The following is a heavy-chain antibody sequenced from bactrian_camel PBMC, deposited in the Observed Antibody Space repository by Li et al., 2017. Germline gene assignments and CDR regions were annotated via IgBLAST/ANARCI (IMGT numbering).Heavy chain of an antibody. CDR2: LSRVGIA. Sequence: VQLVESGGGSVQAGGSLRLSCEFSEFDFRSKCVGWFRKQREGVALLSRVGIAWYSDSVRGRFTISRDNAKDTLYLRMNSLKIEDTAVYYCALGSSRQATMTARGKGTQVTVS. J-gene: IGHJ4*01. D-gene: IGHD3*01. V-gene: IGHV3S53*01. CDR1: EFDFRSKC.